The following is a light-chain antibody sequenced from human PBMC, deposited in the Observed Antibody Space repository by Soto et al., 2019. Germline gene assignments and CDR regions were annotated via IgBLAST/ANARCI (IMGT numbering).Light chain of an antibody. CDR3: QSCDTSLRGSV. J-gene: IGLJ3*02. V-gene: IGLV1-40*01. CDR2: GNN. CDR1: SSNIGAGYD. Sequence: QSVLTQPPSVSGAPGQRVTISCSGTSSNIGAGYDVHWYHQLPGTAPKLLIFGNNTRPSGVPARFSASRSGTSASLAITGLQAEDEADYYCQSCDTSLRGSVFGGGTKLTVL.